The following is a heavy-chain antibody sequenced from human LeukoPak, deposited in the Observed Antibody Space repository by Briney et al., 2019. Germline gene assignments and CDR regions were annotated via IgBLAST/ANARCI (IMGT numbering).Heavy chain of an antibody. D-gene: IGHD4-17*01. J-gene: IGHJ4*02. CDR3: ARPGDYVY. CDR2: INHSGST. CDR1: GGSFSGYY. V-gene: IGHV4-34*01. Sequence: PSETLSLTCAVYGGSFSGYYWSWIRQPPGKGLEWIGEINHSGSTNYNPSLKSRVTISVDPSKNQFSLNLNSVTAADTAVYYCARPGDYVYWGQGTLVTVSS.